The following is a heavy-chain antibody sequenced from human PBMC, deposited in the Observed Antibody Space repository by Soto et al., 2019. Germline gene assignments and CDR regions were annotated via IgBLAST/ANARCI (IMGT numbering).Heavy chain of an antibody. CDR2: IKEDGSEK. Sequence: EVHLVESGGGLVQPGGSLRLSCAASGFTFSRYWMSWVRQAPGKGLEWVANIKEDGSEKKNVDSVKGRFNISRDNAKNSLYLQMNSLRAEDTAVYYCARAYYDFLWGSYRFDYWGQGALVTVSS. CDR3: ARAYYDFLWGSYRFDY. V-gene: IGHV3-7*01. J-gene: IGHJ4*02. D-gene: IGHD3-16*02. CDR1: GFTFSRYW.